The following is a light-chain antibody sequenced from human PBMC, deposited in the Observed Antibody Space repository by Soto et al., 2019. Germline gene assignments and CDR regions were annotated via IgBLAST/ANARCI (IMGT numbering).Light chain of an antibody. CDR2: ETS. CDR3: PHRIHWPRT. Sequence: EIVLTQSPATLSLSPGERATLSCSASHRVGSYFAWYQQKPGQTPRPLIYETSRRATGIPVRFSGMGSRTDSALTISTLDPEDFALYSCPHRIHWPRTFGLGTQV. J-gene: IGKJ1*01. V-gene: IGKV3-11*01. CDR1: HRVGSY.